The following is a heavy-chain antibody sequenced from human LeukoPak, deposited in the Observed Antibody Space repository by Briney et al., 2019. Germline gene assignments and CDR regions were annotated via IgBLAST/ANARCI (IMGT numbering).Heavy chain of an antibody. CDR1: GFTFSSYW. D-gene: IGHD1-14*01. CDR2: IKDDGSEK. CDR3: ARARIDY. Sequence: PGGSLRLSCVGSGFTFSSYWMTWVRQAPGKGLEWVANIKDDGSEKYSVHSVKGRFTISRENAKNLLYLQMSSLRAEDTAVYYCARARIDYWGQGTLVTVSS. V-gene: IGHV3-7*04. J-gene: IGHJ4*02.